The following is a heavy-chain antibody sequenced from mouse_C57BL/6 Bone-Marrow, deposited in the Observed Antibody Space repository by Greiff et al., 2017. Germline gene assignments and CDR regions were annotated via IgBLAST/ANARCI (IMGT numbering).Heavy chain of an antibody. Sequence: VMLVESGPGLVAPSQSLSITCTVSGFSLTSYGVDWVRQPPGKGLEWLGVIRGGGSTNYNSAHMSRLSISKDNSKSQVFLKMNSLQTDDTAMYYCAKHGITTVVATNAMDYWGQGTSVTVSS. CDR2: IRGGGST. V-gene: IGHV2-9*01. J-gene: IGHJ4*01. CDR3: AKHGITTVVATNAMDY. CDR1: GFSLTSYG. D-gene: IGHD1-1*01.